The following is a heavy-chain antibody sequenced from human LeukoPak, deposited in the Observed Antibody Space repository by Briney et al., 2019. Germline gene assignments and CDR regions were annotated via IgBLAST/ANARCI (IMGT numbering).Heavy chain of an antibody. V-gene: IGHV4-4*07. D-gene: IGHD6-6*01. CDR1: GGYISGYY. Sequence: PSETLSLTCTVSGGYISGYYWSWIRQPAGKGLEWIGRIYTSGSTHYNPSLKSRVTMSVDTSKNQFSLNLSSVTAADTAVYYCARKGSSSSRFSWDYWGQGTLVTVSS. CDR2: IYTSGST. J-gene: IGHJ4*02. CDR3: ARKGSSSSRFSWDY.